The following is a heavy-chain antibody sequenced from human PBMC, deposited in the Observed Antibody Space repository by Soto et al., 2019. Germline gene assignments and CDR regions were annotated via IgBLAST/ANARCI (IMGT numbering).Heavy chain of an antibody. Sequence: QVHLVQSGAEVKKPGASVKVSCQGSGYAFTTYGITSVRQAPGQGLEWMGWISAHNGNTNYAHNLQVRVTVTRDTSTSTASMELRSLRYDDTAVYYCARGRYGDYWGQGDLVTVSS. CDR1: GYAFTTYG. CDR3: ARGRYGDY. J-gene: IGHJ4*02. V-gene: IGHV1-18*01. D-gene: IGHD1-1*01. CDR2: ISAHNGNT.